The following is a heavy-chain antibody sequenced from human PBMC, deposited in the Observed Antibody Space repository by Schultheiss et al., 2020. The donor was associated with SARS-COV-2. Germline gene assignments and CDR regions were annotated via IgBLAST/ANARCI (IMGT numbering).Heavy chain of an antibody. CDR2: IYTSGST. J-gene: IGHJ3*02. CDR3: ARAGEYYDSSGYRAFDI. CDR1: GGSISSGSYY. V-gene: IGHV4-61*02. D-gene: IGHD3-22*01. Sequence: SETLSLTCTVSGGSISSGSYYWSWIRQPAGKGLEWIGRIYTSGSTNYNPSLKSRVTISVDTSKNQFSLKLSSVTAADTAVYYCARAGEYYDSSGYRAFDIWGQGTMVTVSS.